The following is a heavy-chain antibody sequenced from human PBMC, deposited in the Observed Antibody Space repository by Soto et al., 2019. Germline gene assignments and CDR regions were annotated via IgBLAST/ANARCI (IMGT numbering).Heavy chain of an antibody. J-gene: IGHJ6*02. CDR1: GYTFTSYG. CDR3: ARDLGIAVAYGLNYYYDGMDV. CDR2: ISAYNGNT. V-gene: IGHV1-18*01. D-gene: IGHD6-19*01. Sequence: QVQLVQSGAEVKKPGASVKVSCKASGYTFTSYGISWVRQAPGQGLEWMGWISAYNGNTNYAQKLQGRVTMTTDTSTSTAYMELRSLRSDDTAVYYCARDLGIAVAYGLNYYYDGMDVWGQGTTVTVSS.